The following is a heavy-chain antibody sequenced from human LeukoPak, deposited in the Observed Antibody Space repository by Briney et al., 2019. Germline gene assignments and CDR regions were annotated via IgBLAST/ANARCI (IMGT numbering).Heavy chain of an antibody. D-gene: IGHD4-23*01. Sequence: ASVKVSCKASGYTFTSYGISWVRQAPGQGLEWMGWISAYNGNTNYAQKLQGRVTMTRDRSISTAYMELNWLTSDDTAVYYCTRETGGSTLVTLPSDNWGQGTPVTVSS. CDR2: ISAYNGNT. V-gene: IGHV1-18*01. J-gene: IGHJ4*02. CDR3: TRETGGSTLVTLPSDN. CDR1: GYTFTSYG.